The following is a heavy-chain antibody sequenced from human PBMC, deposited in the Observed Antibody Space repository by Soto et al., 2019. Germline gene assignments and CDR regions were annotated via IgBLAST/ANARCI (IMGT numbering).Heavy chain of an antibody. CDR2: IRYDGSNK. CDR1: GFTFSSYG. CDR3: AREAGTTRYYGMDV. J-gene: IGHJ6*02. D-gene: IGHD1-7*01. V-gene: IGHV3-33*01. Sequence: QVQLVESGGGVVQPGRSLGLSCAASGFTFSSYGMHWVRQAPGKGLEWVAVIRYDGSNKYYADSVKGRFTISRDNSKNTLYLQMNSLRAEDTAVYYCAREAGTTRYYGMDVWGQGTTVTVSS.